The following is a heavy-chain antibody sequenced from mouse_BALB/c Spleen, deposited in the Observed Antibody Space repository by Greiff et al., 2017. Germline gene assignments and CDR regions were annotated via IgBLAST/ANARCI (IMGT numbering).Heavy chain of an antibody. J-gene: IGHJ2*01. CDR2: INSNGGST. CDR3: ARHYYGSSYFDY. Sequence: EVKVVESGGGLVKLGGSLKLSCAASGFTFSSYYMSWVRQTPEKRLELVAAINSNGGSTYYPDTVKGRFTISRDNAKNTLYLQMSSLKSEDTALYYCARHYYGSSYFDYWGQGTTLTVSS. V-gene: IGHV5-6-2*01. D-gene: IGHD1-1*01. CDR1: GFTFSSYY.